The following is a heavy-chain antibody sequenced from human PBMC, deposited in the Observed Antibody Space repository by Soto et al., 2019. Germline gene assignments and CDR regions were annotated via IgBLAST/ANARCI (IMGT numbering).Heavy chain of an antibody. CDR2: IIPIFGTA. Sequence: SVKVSCKASGCTFSSYAISWVRQAPGQGLEWMGGIIPIFGTANYAQKFQGRVTITADESTSTAYMELSSLRSEDTAVYYCARGVDFWSGYSLPYYYYGMDVWGQGTTVTVSS. CDR3: ARGVDFWSGYSLPYYYYGMDV. D-gene: IGHD3-3*01. J-gene: IGHJ6*02. V-gene: IGHV1-69*13. CDR1: GCTFSSYA.